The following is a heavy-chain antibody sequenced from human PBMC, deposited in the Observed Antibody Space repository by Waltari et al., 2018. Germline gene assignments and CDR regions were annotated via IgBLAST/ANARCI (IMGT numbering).Heavy chain of an antibody. J-gene: IGHJ6*02. Sequence: QVQLMQSGAEVKKPGASVTVSCTASGYTFTGYYIHWVRQTPGQGLEWMGRIQSNSGGANFAQKFQGRVTMTRDTSTSTVYMELSRLTFDDTAVYYCARDQSMTNYYYGMDVWGQGTTVTVS. V-gene: IGHV1-2*06. CDR1: GYTFTGYY. CDR2: IQSNSGGA. CDR3: ARDQSMTNYYYGMDV.